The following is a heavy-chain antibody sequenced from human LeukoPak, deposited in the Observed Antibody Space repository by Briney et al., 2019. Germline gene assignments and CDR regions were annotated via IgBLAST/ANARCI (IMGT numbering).Heavy chain of an antibody. J-gene: IGHJ5*02. D-gene: IGHD6-13*01. Sequence: SETLSLTCTVSGGSISSSSYYWGWIRQPPGKGLEWIGSIYYSGSTYYNPSLKSRVTISVDTSKNQFSLKLSSVTAADTAVYYCARVSIISSSWYWFDPWGQGTLVTVSS. V-gene: IGHV4-39*07. CDR3: ARVSIISSSWYWFDP. CDR2: IYYSGST. CDR1: GGSISSSSYY.